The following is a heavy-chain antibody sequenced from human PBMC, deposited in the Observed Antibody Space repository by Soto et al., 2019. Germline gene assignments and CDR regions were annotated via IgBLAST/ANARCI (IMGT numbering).Heavy chain of an antibody. D-gene: IGHD5-18*01. Sequence: EVQLLESGGGLVQPGGSLRLSCAASGFTFSSYAMSWVRQAPGKGLEWVSAISGSGGSTYYADSVKGRFTISRDNSKNTLYLQMNSLRAEDTAVYYCANEQVGPTGIQLWLPFDYWGQGTLVTVSS. CDR3: ANEQVGPTGIQLWLPFDY. J-gene: IGHJ4*02. V-gene: IGHV3-23*01. CDR1: GFTFSSYA. CDR2: ISGSGGST.